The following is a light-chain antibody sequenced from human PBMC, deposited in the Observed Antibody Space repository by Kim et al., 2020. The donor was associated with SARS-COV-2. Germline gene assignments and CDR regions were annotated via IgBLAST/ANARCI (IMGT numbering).Light chain of an antibody. Sequence: RQRVTISCSGSSSNIGNNAVNWYQQFPGKAPKLLIYYDDLLPSGVSDRFSGSKSGTSASLAISGLQSEDEGDYYCAAWDDSLNGEVFGTGTKVTVL. CDR1: SSNIGNNA. J-gene: IGLJ1*01. V-gene: IGLV1-36*01. CDR3: AAWDDSLNGEV. CDR2: YDD.